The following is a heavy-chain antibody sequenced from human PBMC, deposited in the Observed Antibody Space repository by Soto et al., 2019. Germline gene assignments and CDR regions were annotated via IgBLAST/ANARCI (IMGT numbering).Heavy chain of an antibody. CDR1: GFTFSSYA. CDR3: AKDMRSSSWYYGFDY. D-gene: IGHD6-13*01. CDR2: ISGSGGST. V-gene: IGHV3-23*01. J-gene: IGHJ4*02. Sequence: GGSLRLSCAASGFTFSSYAMSWVRQAPGKGLEWVSAISGSGGSTYYADSVKGRFTISRDNSKNTLYLQMNSLRAEDTAVYYCAKDMRSSSWYYGFDYWGQGTLVTVSS.